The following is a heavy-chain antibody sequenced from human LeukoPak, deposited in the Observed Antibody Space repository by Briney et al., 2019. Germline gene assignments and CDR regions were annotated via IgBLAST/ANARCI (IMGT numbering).Heavy chain of an antibody. V-gene: IGHV3-48*03. J-gene: IGHJ6*03. CDR1: GFTFSSYE. CDR2: ISSSGSTI. D-gene: IGHD2-15*01. CDR3: ARVPGMVVPNYYYYYYMDV. Sequence: GGSLRLSCAASGFTFSSYEMNWVRQAPGKGLEWVSYISSSGSTIYYADSVKGRFTISRDNAKNSLYLQMNSLRAEDTAVYYCARVPGMVVPNYYYYYYMDVCGKGTTVTVSS.